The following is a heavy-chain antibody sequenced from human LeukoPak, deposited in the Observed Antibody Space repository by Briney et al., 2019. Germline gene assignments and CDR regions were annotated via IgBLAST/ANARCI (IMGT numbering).Heavy chain of an antibody. V-gene: IGHV3-73*01. J-gene: IGHJ4*02. Sequence: GRSLKLSCAASGLTFSDSAMHSVRQASGKGLEWGCRIRSKPHNYATAYAASVKGRFTLSRDDSENTAFLQMNSLRTEDTAVYYCTPVVGDMVFTNAYWGQGTLVTVSS. D-gene: IGHD5/OR15-5a*01. CDR1: GLTFSDSA. CDR2: IRSKPHNYAT. CDR3: TPVVGDMVFTNAY.